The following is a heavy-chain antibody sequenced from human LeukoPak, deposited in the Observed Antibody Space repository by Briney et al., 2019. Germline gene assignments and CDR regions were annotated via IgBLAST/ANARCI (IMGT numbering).Heavy chain of an antibody. CDR1: GFTFSSYW. J-gene: IGHJ4*02. CDR2: INSDESST. Sequence: GGSLRLSCAASGFTFSSYWMHWVRQAPGKGLVWVSRINSDESSTSYADSVKGRLTISRDNSKNTLYLQMNSLRVEDTAVYYCASPNPIGDLSWLDYWGQGALVTVSS. V-gene: IGHV3-74*01. CDR3: ASPNPIGDLSWLDY. D-gene: IGHD3-10*01.